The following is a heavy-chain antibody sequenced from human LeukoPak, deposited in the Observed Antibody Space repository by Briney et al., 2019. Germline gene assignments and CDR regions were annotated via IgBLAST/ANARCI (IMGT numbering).Heavy chain of an antibody. CDR2: IIPILGIA. CDR1: GGTFSSYT. Sequence: SVKVSCKASGGTFSSYTISWVRQAPGQGLEWMGRIIPILGIANYAQKFQGRVTITADKSTSTAYMELCSLRSEDTAVYYCARCLGFGMVRGVIVDNWFDPWGQGTLVTVSS. D-gene: IGHD3-10*01. V-gene: IGHV1-69*02. CDR3: ARCLGFGMVRGVIVDNWFDP. J-gene: IGHJ5*02.